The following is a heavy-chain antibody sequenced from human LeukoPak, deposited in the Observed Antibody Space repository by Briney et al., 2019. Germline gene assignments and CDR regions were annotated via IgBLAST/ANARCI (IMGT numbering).Heavy chain of an antibody. CDR1: GGSKSSNNYY. V-gene: IGHV4-39*01. J-gene: IGHJ4*02. CDR3: ASQNDLPAYFDY. D-gene: IGHD1-1*01. Sequence: QPSETLSLTCTVSGGSKSSNNYYWGWIRQTPGEGLEWIGSISSSGSTYYNPSLRSRLTISLGPLSLQLTSVTAADTAVYYCASQNDLPAYFDYWGQGILVTVSS. CDR2: ISSSGST.